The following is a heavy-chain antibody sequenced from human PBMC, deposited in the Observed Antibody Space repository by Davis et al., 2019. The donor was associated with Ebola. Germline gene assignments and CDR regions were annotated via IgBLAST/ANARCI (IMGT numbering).Heavy chain of an antibody. V-gene: IGHV3-21*04. Sequence: GESLKISCAASGFTFDDYAMHWVRQPPGKGLEWVSSISSSSSYIYYADSVKGRFTISRDNAKNSLYLQMNSLRAEDTAVYYCARSRVPDPTTPFDYWGQGTLVTVSS. J-gene: IGHJ4*02. CDR3: ARSRVPDPTTPFDY. D-gene: IGHD1-26*01. CDR1: GFTFDDYA. CDR2: ISSSSSYI.